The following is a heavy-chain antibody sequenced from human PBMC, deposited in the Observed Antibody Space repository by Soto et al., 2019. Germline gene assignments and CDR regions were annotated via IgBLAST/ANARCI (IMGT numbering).Heavy chain of an antibody. D-gene: IGHD2-15*01. CDR3: ARQDCSGGSCYRYFDY. J-gene: IGHJ4*02. CDR1: GGSISSSSYY. V-gene: IGHV4-39*01. CDR2: IYYSGST. Sequence: PSETLSLTCTVSGGSISSSSYYWGWIRQPPGKGLEWIGSIYYSGSTYYNPSLKSRVTISVDTSKNQFSLKLSSVTAADTAVYYCARQDCSGGSCYRYFDYWGQGTLVTV.